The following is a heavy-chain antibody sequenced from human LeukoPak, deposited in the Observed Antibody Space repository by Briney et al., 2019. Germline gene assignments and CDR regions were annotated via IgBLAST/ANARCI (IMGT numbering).Heavy chain of an antibody. CDR3: ARDDRFGELLLDY. D-gene: IGHD3-10*01. CDR2: IKQDGSEK. V-gene: IGHV3-7*01. Sequence: GGSLRLSCAASGFTFSSYWMSWVRQAPGKGLEWVANIKQDGSEKYYVDSVKGRFTIYRDNAKNSLYLRMNSLRAEDTAVYYCARDDRFGELLLDYWGQGNLVTVSS. CDR1: GFTFSSYW. J-gene: IGHJ4*02.